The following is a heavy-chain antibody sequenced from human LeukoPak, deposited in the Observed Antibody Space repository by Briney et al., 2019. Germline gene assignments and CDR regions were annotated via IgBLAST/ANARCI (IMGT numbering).Heavy chain of an antibody. CDR1: GFTFSSYS. J-gene: IGHJ4*02. Sequence: GGSLRLSCAASGFTFSSYSMNWVRQAPGKGLEWVSSISRSSNYKYYADSVKGRFTISRDNAKNSLYLQMSSLRVEDTAVYYCARKYASGAYPLDYWGQGILVTVSS. CDR3: ARKYASGAYPLDY. V-gene: IGHV3-21*04. D-gene: IGHD3-10*01. CDR2: ISRSSNYK.